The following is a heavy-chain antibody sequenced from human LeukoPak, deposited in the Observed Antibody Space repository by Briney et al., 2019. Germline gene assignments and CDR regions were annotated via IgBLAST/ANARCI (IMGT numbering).Heavy chain of an antibody. D-gene: IGHD3-22*01. Sequence: SVTVSCKASGGTFSSYAISWVRQAPGQGLEWMGGIIPIFGTANYAQKFQGRVTITADKSTSTAYMELRSLRSDDTAVYYCAREKNYYDSSGYQTGEFDYWGQGTLVTVSS. CDR1: GGTFSSYA. CDR2: IIPIFGTA. CDR3: AREKNYYDSSGYQTGEFDY. J-gene: IGHJ4*02. V-gene: IGHV1-69*06.